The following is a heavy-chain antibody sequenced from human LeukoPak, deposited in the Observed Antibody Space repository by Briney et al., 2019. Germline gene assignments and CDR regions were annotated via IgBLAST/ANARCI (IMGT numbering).Heavy chain of an antibody. CDR2: IYYSGST. D-gene: IGHD3-9*01. J-gene: IGHJ3*02. V-gene: IGHV4-39*01. Sequence: PSETLSLTCTVSGGSISSSSYYWGWIRQPPGKGLEWIGSIYYSGSTYYNPSLKSRVTISVDTSKNQFSLKLSSVTAADTAVYYCARLLRYFDWLHDTREAFDIWGQGTMVTVSS. CDR1: GGSISSSSYY. CDR3: ARLLRYFDWLHDTREAFDI.